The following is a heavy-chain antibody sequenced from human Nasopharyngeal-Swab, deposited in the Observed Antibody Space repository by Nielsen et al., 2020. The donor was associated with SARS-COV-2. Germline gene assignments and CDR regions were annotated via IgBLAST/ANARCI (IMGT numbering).Heavy chain of an antibody. CDR2: MNPNSGNT. CDR1: GYTFTSYD. J-gene: IGHJ6*02. V-gene: IGHV1-8*01. D-gene: IGHD3-3*01. CDR3: ARVLPVLQLIFGGVYYTSHYYYGMDV. Sequence: ASVKVSCKASGYTFTSYDINWVRQATGQGLEWMGWMNPNSGNTGYAQKFQGRVTMTRNTSISTAYMELSSLRSEDTAVYYCARVLPVLQLIFGGVYYTSHYYYGMDVWGQGTTVTVSS.